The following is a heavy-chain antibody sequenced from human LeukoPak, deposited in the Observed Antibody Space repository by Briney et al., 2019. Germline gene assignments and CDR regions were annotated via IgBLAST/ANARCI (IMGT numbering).Heavy chain of an antibody. CDR2: ISGSGSSK. Sequence: GGSLRLSCAASGFTFTNYAMSWVRQAPGKGLEWVSSISGSGSSKYFADSVKGRITISRDNSKNTLYLQMNSLRAEDTAVYYCVRGSSREMYYFDYWGQGTLVTVSS. CDR3: VRGSSREMYYFDY. CDR1: GFTFTNYA. J-gene: IGHJ4*02. D-gene: IGHD6-6*01. V-gene: IGHV3-23*01.